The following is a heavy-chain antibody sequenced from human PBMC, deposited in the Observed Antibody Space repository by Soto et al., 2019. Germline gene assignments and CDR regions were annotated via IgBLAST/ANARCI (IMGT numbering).Heavy chain of an antibody. CDR3: ARGWGALFDY. V-gene: IGHV4-34*01. J-gene: IGHJ4*02. Sequence: QVQLQQWGAGLLKPSETLSLTCAVYGGSFSGYYWSWIRQPPGKGLEWIGEINHSGSTNYNPSLKSRVTISVDTSKNQFSLKLSSVTAADTAVYYCARGWGALFDYRCQGALVTVYS. CDR1: GGSFSGYY. CDR2: INHSGST. D-gene: IGHD7-27*01.